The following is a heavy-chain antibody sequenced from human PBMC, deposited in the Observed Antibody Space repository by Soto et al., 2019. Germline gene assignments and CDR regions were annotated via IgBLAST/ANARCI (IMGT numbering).Heavy chain of an antibody. D-gene: IGHD1-20*01. CDR2: IYYSGST. CDR3: ARSERYYYYYGMDV. V-gene: IGHV4-31*03. CDR1: GGSISSGGYY. Sequence: QVQLQESGPGLVKPSQTLSLTCTVSGGSISSGGYYWSWIRQHPGKGLEWIGYIYYSGSTYYNPSLKSRVTISVDTSKNQFSLKLSSVTAADMAVYYCARSERYYYYYGMDVWGQGTTVTVSS. J-gene: IGHJ6*02.